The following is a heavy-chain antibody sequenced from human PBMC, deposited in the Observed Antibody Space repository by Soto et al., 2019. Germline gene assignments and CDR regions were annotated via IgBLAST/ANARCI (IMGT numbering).Heavy chain of an antibody. Sequence: SGPTLVNPPQTLTLTCTFSGFSLSTSGMCVSWIRQPPGKALEWLALIDWDDDKYYSTSLKTRLTISKDTSKNQVVLTMTNMDPVDTATYYCARTIYYYGSGSYYYGMDVWGQGTTVTVSS. CDR1: GFSLSTSGMC. J-gene: IGHJ6*02. V-gene: IGHV2-70*01. CDR2: IDWDDDK. CDR3: ARTIYYYGSGSYYYGMDV. D-gene: IGHD3-10*01.